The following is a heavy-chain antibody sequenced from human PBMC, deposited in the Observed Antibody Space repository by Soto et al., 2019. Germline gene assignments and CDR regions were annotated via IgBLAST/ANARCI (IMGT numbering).Heavy chain of an antibody. V-gene: IGHV1-24*01. CDR2: FDPEDGET. CDR3: ATTSHYDSSGYYREDWFDP. CDR1: GYTLTELS. D-gene: IGHD3-22*01. J-gene: IGHJ5*02. Sequence: GASVKVSCKVSGYTLTELSMHWVRQAPGKGLEWMGGFDPEDGETVYAQKFQGRVTMTEDTSTDTAYMELSSLRSEDTAVYYCATTSHYDSSGYYREDWFDPWGQGTLVTVSS.